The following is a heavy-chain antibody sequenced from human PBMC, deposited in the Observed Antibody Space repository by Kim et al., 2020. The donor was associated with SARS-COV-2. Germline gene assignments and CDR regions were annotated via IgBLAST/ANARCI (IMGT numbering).Heavy chain of an antibody. J-gene: IGHJ4*02. CDR1: GFNFTNYA. V-gene: IGHV3-23*01. CDR2: ISGSGSNT. Sequence: GGSLRLSCAASGFNFTNYAMSWVRQAPGKGLEWVSAISGSGSNTFYADFVEGRITISRDNSNERLYLQMNSLRAEDTALYYCANIGSSQSGTDYWGQGTLVTVSS. CDR3: ANIGSSQSGTDY. D-gene: IGHD1-26*01.